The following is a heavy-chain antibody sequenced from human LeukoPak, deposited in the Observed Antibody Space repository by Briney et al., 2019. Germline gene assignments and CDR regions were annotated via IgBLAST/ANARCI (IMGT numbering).Heavy chain of an antibody. CDR1: GFTFSSYW. CDR2: IKNDGSST. J-gene: IGHJ6*02. V-gene: IGHV3-74*01. CDR3: TRDHGMDV. Sequence: PGGSLRLSCAASGFTFSSYWMHWVRQVPGKGLVWVSRIKNDGSSTTYADSVKGRFTISRDNAKNTPYLQMNSLRAEDTAVYYCTRDHGMDVWGQGTTVTVSS.